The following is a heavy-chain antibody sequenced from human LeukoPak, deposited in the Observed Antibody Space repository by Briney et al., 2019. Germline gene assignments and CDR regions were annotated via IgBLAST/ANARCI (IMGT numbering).Heavy chain of an antibody. CDR3: ARDQRVAAAERVYDP. V-gene: IGHV4-59*01. CDR1: GGSISSYY. CDR2: IYYSGST. Sequence: SETLSLTCTVSGGSISSYYWSWIRQPPGKGLEWIGYIYYSGSTNYNPSLKSRVTISVDTSKNQFSLKLSSVTAADTAVYYCARDQRVAAAERVYDPWGQGTLVTVSS. J-gene: IGHJ5*02. D-gene: IGHD6-13*01.